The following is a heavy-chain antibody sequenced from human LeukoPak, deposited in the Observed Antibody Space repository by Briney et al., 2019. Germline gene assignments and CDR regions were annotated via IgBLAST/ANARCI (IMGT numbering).Heavy chain of an antibody. CDR3: ARHYYGSRSILYYGMDV. V-gene: IGHV1-69*06. Sequence: AVKVSCKASRGTFSSYAISWVRQAPGQGREWMGIIIPIFGTANYTQKFQGTVTLTAEKSTSTAHMELSSLRSENTAVYYCARHYYGSRSILYYGMDVWGKGTTVTVSS. D-gene: IGHD3-10*01. J-gene: IGHJ6*04. CDR1: RGTFSSYA. CDR2: IIPIFGTA.